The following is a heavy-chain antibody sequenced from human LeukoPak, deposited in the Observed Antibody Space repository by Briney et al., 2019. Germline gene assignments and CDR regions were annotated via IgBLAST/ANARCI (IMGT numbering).Heavy chain of an antibody. J-gene: IGHJ4*02. V-gene: IGHV3-48*04. Sequence: GGSLRLSCAASGFTFSSYSMNWVRQAPGKGLEWVSYISSSGSTIYYADSVKGRFTISRDNAKNSLYLQMNSLRAEDTAVYYCARAMVRGVNVFDYWGQGTLVTVSS. D-gene: IGHD3-10*01. CDR1: GFTFSSYS. CDR3: ARAMVRGVNVFDY. CDR2: ISSSGSTI.